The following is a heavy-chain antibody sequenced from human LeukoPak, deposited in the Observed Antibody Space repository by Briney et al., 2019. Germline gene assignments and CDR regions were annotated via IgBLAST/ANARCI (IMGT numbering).Heavy chain of an antibody. V-gene: IGHV3-33*01. CDR3: ASSNLRYFDWLLN. CDR1: GFTFSNYG. D-gene: IGHD3-9*01. Sequence: GGSLRLSCAASGFTFSNYGMHWVHQVPGKGLEWVSLVWHDGSLKNYADSVKGRFTISRDNSKITVSLQMNSLRAEDTAVYYCASSNLRYFDWLLNWGQGTLVTVSS. CDR2: VWHDGSLK. J-gene: IGHJ4*02.